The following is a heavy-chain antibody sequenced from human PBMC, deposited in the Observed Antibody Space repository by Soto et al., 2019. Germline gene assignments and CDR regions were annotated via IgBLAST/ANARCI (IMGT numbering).Heavy chain of an antibody. CDR3: ARVPSRGGYERYYYYYYMDV. V-gene: IGHV3-33*01. D-gene: IGHD5-12*01. CDR1: GFTFSSYG. Sequence: GESLKISCAASGFTFSSYGMHWVRQAPGKGLEWVAVIWYDGSNKYYADSVKGRFTISRDNSKNTLYLQMNSLRAEDTAVYYCARVPSRGGYERYYYYYYMDVWGKGTTVTVS. J-gene: IGHJ6*03. CDR2: IWYDGSNK.